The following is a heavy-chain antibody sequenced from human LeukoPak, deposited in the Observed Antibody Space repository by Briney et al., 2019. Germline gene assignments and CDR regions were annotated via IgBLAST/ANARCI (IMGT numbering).Heavy chain of an antibody. Sequence: GGSLRLSCAASGFTFSDYYMSWIRQAPGKGLEWVSYISSSGSTIYYADSVKGRFTISRDNAKNSLYLQMNSLRAEDTAVYYCARDCRYPRGTSNWFDHWGQGTLVTVSS. V-gene: IGHV3-11*01. CDR1: GFTFSDYY. D-gene: IGHD3-10*01. CDR2: ISSSGSTI. CDR3: ARDCRYPRGTSNWFDH. J-gene: IGHJ5*02.